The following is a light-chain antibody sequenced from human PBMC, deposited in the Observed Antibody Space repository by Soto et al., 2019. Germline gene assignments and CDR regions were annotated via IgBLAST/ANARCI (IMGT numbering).Light chain of an antibody. V-gene: IGKV3-11*01. CDR1: QSVSSY. CDR3: QQRSNWPSIT. CDR2: DAS. Sequence: EIVLTQSPATLSLSPGERATLSCRASQSVSSYLAWYQQKPGQAPRLLIYDASNRATGIPARFSGSGSGTDLTLTISSLEPEDSAVYYCQQRSNWPSITFGQGTRLEIK. J-gene: IGKJ5*01.